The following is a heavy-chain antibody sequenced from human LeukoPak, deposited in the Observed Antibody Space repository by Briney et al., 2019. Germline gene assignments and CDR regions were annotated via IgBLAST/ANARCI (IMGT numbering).Heavy chain of an antibody. Sequence: GGSLRLSCAASGFTVSSNYMSWVRQAPGKGLEWVANIKQDGSEKYYVDSVKGRFTISRDNAKNSLYLQMNSLRAEDTAVYYCARDLLIGNYYDSSGLFDPWGQGTLVTVSS. D-gene: IGHD3-22*01. CDR3: ARDLLIGNYYDSSGLFDP. V-gene: IGHV3-7*01. CDR1: GFTVSSNY. J-gene: IGHJ5*02. CDR2: IKQDGSEK.